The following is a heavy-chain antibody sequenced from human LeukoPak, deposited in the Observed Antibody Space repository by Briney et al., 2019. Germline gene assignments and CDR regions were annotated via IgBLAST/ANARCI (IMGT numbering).Heavy chain of an antibody. J-gene: IGHJ4*02. CDR3: ARGRSEDIVVVVAATDFDY. V-gene: IGHV4-34*01. Sequence: SETLSLTCAVYGGSFSGHYWSWIRQPPGKGLEWIGEINHSGSTNYNPPLKSRVTISVDTSKNQFSLKLSSVTAADTAAYYCARGRSEDIVVVVAATDFDYWGQGTLVTVSS. CDR1: GGSFSGHY. D-gene: IGHD2-15*01. CDR2: INHSGST.